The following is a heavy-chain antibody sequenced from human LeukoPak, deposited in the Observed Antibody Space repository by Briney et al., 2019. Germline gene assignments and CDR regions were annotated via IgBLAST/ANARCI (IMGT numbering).Heavy chain of an antibody. J-gene: IGHJ4*02. CDR2: ISWDAGST. Sequence: GGSLRLSCAASGFTFDDYTMHWVRQPPGKGLDWVSLISWDAGSTYYADSVKGRFTIFRDNSKSSLYLQMNSLSTEDTALYYCAKGGYDFWSGYPLDYWGQGTLVTVSS. CDR3: AKGGYDFWSGYPLDY. CDR1: GFTFDDYT. V-gene: IGHV3-43*01. D-gene: IGHD3-3*01.